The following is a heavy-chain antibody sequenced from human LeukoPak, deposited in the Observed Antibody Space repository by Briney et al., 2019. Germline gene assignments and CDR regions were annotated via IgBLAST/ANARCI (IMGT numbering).Heavy chain of an antibody. CDR1: GGSISSYY. CDR3: ARGRLSAFYFDY. Sequence: PSETLSLTCTVSGGSISSYYWSWIRQPPGKGLEWIGYIYYSGTTNYNPSLKSRVTISLDTSKNQFSLKLSSVTAADTAVFYCARGRLSAFYFDYWGQGTLVTVSS. D-gene: IGHD3-16*02. CDR2: IYYSGTT. J-gene: IGHJ4*02. V-gene: IGHV4-59*01.